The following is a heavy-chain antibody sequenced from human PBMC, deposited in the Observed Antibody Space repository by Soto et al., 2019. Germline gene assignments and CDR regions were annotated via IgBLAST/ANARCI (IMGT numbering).Heavy chain of an antibody. D-gene: IGHD1-7*01. J-gene: IGHJ4*02. V-gene: IGHV3-23*01. Sequence: EVQLFESGGGLVQPWGSLRLSGAASGFTFSSYGMTWLRQAAGKGLEWVSFSSATGAGTYYADSVKGRFTISRDNSNNTLYLQMTSLRADDSAVYYCAKDRRAGGNYGFYSDFWGQGALVIVSS. CDR3: AKDRRAGGNYGFYSDF. CDR1: GFTFSSYG. CDR2: SSATGAGT.